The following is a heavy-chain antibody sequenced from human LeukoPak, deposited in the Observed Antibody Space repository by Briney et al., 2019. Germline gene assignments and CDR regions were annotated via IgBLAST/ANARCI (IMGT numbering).Heavy chain of an antibody. CDR1: GFTFGDYA. CDR3: GAGLYYFDD. CDR2: IRSKAYGGTT. D-gene: IGHD6-19*01. V-gene: IGHV3-49*04. J-gene: IGHJ4*02. Sequence: GRSLRLSCTASGFTFGDYAMSWVRQAPGKGLEWVGFIRSKAYGGTTDYAASVKGRFTISRDDSKSIAYLQMNSLKTEDTAVYYCGAGLYYFDDWGQGTLVTVSS.